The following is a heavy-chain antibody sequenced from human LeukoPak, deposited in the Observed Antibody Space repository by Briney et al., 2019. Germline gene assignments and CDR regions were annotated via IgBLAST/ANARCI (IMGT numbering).Heavy chain of an antibody. CDR1: GGTFSSSA. CDR3: ARRLWGKYDLWSRYEDY. D-gene: IGHD3-3*01. V-gene: IGHV1-69*05. CDR2: IIPIFGTA. J-gene: IGHJ4*02. Sequence: SVKVSCKASGGTFSSSAISWVRQAPGQGLEWMGGIIPIFGTANYAQKFQGRVTITTDESTSTAYMELSSLRSEDTAVYYCARRLWGKYDLWSRYEDYWGQGTLVTVSS.